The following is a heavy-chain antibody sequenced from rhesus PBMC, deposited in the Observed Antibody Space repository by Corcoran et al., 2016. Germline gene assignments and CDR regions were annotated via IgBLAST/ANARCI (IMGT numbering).Heavy chain of an antibody. Sequence: QLQLQESGPGLVKPSEPLSVTCAVSGVSISISYWSWIRQAPWKGLEWIGYIYGSGSSTNYNPSLKSRVTLSVDTSKNQFSLKLSSVTAADTAVYYCARERAGTTLFDYWGQGVLVTVSS. J-gene: IGHJ4*01. V-gene: IGHV4-169*02. D-gene: IGHD1-20*01. CDR3: ARERAGTTLFDY. CDR2: IYGSGSST. CDR1: GVSISISY.